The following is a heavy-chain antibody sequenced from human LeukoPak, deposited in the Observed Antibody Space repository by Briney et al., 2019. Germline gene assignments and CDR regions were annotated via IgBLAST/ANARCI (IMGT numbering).Heavy chain of an antibody. J-gene: IGHJ4*02. Sequence: GGSLRLSCAASGFTFSGSAMHWVRQASGKGLEWVGRIRSKANSYATAYAASVKGRLTISRDDSKNTAYLQMNRQKAEDTAVYYCTRPAEAADYWGQGTLVTVSS. CDR2: IRSKANSYAT. CDR1: GFTFSGSA. D-gene: IGHD2-15*01. CDR3: TRPAEAADY. V-gene: IGHV3-73*01.